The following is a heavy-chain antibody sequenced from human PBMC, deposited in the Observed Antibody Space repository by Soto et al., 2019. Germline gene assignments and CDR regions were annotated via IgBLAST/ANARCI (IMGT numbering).Heavy chain of an antibody. J-gene: IGHJ6*02. CDR3: AKDQYATTGTTARYYYGMDV. CDR1: GFTFSSYG. V-gene: IGHV3-30*18. D-gene: IGHD1-7*01. CDR2: ISYDGSNK. Sequence: PGGSLRLSCAASGFTFSSYGMHWVGQAPGKGLEWVAVISYDGSNKYYADSVMGRFTIYRDNSKNQLYLHMNSLRAEETAVYYCAKDQYATTGTTARYYYGMDVWGQGTKVTVSS.